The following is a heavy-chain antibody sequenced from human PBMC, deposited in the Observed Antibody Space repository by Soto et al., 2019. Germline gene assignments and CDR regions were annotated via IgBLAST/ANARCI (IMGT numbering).Heavy chain of an antibody. CDR3: ANVFLTGSPPDS. CDR2: IKANRGGT. J-gene: IGHJ4*02. CDR1: GYTFIAYY. V-gene: IGHV1-2*02. Sequence: QVQLVQSGAEVKKPGASVKVSCKSSGYTFIAYYFHWVRQAPGPGLEWMGWIKANRGGTNYAQKFQGRVIMTRDTSISTAYMELSWLTSDDTAVYYCANVFLTGSPPDSWGQGTLVTVSS.